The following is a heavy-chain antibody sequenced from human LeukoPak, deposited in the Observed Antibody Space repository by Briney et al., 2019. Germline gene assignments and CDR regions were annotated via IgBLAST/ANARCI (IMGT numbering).Heavy chain of an antibody. CDR1: GGSISRGSYY. J-gene: IGHJ4*02. CDR3: ARQTFGALYFDS. D-gene: IGHD3-10*01. V-gene: IGHV4-61*02. CDR2: IYNSGST. Sequence: KSSETLSLTCIVSGGSISRGSYYWSWIRQPAGKGLEWMGRIYNSGSTNYNPSLKSRVTISTDTSKNRISLKLSSVTAADTAVYYCARQTFGALYFDSWGQGTLVIVSS.